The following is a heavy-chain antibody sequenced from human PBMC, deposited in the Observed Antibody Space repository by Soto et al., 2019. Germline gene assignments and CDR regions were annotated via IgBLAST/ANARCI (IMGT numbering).Heavy chain of an antibody. V-gene: IGHV4-4*07. CDR2: IYTSGST. CDR1: VGSISIYY. Sequence: PSETLSLTCTFSVGSISIYYWSWIRQPAGKGLEWIGRIYTSGSTNYNPSLKSRVTMSVETSKNQFSLKLSSVTAADTAVYYCARDLSSWGHGTMVTVSS. J-gene: IGHJ4*01. CDR3: ARDLSS.